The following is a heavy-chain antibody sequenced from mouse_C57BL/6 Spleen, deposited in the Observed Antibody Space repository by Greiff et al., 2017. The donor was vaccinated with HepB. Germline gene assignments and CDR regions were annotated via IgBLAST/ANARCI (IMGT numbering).Heavy chain of an antibody. CDR3: ARSPRWFYAMDY. J-gene: IGHJ4*01. Sequence: DVMLVESGGGLVQPGGSLSLSCAASGFTFTDYYMSWVRQPPGKALEWLGFIRNKANGYTTEYSASVKGRFTISRDNSQSILYLQMNALRAEDSATYYCARSPRWFYAMDYWGQGTSVTVSS. D-gene: IGHD2-3*01. CDR1: GFTFTDYY. V-gene: IGHV7-3*01. CDR2: IRNKANGYTT.